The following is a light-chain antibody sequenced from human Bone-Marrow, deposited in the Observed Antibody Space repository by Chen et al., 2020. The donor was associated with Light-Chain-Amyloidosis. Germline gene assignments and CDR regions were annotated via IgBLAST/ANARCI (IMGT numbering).Light chain of an antibody. V-gene: IGKV2D-29*02. CDR3: MQGIQLPLT. CDR1: QSLLHRDGKTY. CDR2: EVS. J-gene: IGKJ4*01. Sequence: DVALTQTPLSVSVTPVQPSSISCKSSQSLLHRDGKTYLYWYLQKPGQSPQLLIYEVSKRFSGVPDRFSGSGSGTDFTLRIGRVEADDVGIYYCMQGIQLPLTFGGGTKVEIK.